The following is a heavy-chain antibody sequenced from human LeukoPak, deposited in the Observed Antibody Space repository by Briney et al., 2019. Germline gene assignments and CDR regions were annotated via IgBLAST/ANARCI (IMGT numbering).Heavy chain of an antibody. D-gene: IGHD3-22*01. CDR3: ARGRGITMIVGTPLDY. Sequence: SETLSLTCAVYGGSFSGYYWSWIRQPPGKGLEWIWEINHSGSTNYNPSLKSRVTISVDTSKNQFSLKLSSVTAADTAVYYCARGRGITMIVGTPLDYWGQGTLVTVSS. CDR2: INHSGST. CDR1: GGSFSGYY. J-gene: IGHJ4*02. V-gene: IGHV4-34*01.